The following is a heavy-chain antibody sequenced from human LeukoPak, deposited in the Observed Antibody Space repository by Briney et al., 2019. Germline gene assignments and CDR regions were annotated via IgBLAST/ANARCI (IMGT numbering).Heavy chain of an antibody. CDR3: AKGANLRYFDWLHFDY. J-gene: IGHJ4*02. CDR1: GFTFSSYG. CDR2: IRYDGSNK. Sequence: GGSLRLSCAASGFTFSSYGMHWVRQAPGKGLEWVAFIRYDGSNKYYADSVKGRFTISRDNSENTLSLQMNSLRAEDAAVYYCAKGANLRYFDWLHFDYWGQGTLVTVSS. V-gene: IGHV3-30*02. D-gene: IGHD3-9*01.